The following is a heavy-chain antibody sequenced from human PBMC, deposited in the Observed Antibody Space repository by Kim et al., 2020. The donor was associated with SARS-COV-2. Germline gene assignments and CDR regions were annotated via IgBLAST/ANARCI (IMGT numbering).Heavy chain of an antibody. V-gene: IGHV3-72*01. J-gene: IGHJ4*02. CDR3: ARGPKFDY. CDR2: TRNKANSYTT. CDR1: GFTFSDHY. Sequence: GGSLRLSCAASGFTFSDHYMDWVRQAPGKGLEWVGRTRNKANSYTTEYAASVKGRFTISRDDSKNSLYLQMNSLKTEDTAVYYCARGPKFDYWGQGTLVTVSS.